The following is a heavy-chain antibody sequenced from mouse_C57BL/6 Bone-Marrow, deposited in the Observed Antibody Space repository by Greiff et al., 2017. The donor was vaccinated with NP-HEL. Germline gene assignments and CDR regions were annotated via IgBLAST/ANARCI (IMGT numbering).Heavy chain of an antibody. V-gene: IGHV1-64*01. J-gene: IGHJ4*01. Sequence: QVQLKQPGAELVKPGASVKLSCKASGYTFTSYWMHWVKQRPGQGLEWIGMIHPNSGSTNYNEKFKSKATLTVDKSSSTAYMQLSSLTSDDSAVYYCVGGITTVVGTYYAMDYWGQGTSVTVSS. CDR3: VGGITTVVGTYYAMDY. D-gene: IGHD1-1*01. CDR2: IHPNSGST. CDR1: GYTFTSYW.